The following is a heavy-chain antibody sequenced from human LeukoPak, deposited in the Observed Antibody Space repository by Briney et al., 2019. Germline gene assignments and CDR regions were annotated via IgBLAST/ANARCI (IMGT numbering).Heavy chain of an antibody. Sequence: GDSLKISGKGSGYSFISYWISWARQMHGKGLEWMGWFDPSDSYTNYSPSFQGHVTISADKSISTAYLQWSSVKASDTAMYYCARGVYGDYLAGFDYWGQGTLVTVSS. J-gene: IGHJ4*02. V-gene: IGHV5-10-1*01. CDR1: GYSFISYW. CDR2: FDPSDSYT. CDR3: ARGVYGDYLAGFDY. D-gene: IGHD4-17*01.